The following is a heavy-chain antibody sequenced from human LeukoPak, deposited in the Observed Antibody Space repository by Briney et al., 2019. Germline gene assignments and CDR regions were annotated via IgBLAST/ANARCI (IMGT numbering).Heavy chain of an antibody. CDR2: ISGSGSTT. J-gene: IGHJ5*02. CDR3: AKERVSSGWNPHWFDP. D-gene: IGHD6-19*01. CDR1: GFTFSSYA. V-gene: IGHV3-23*01. Sequence: GGSLRFSCAASGFTFSSYAMSWVRQAPGKGLEWVSDISGSGSTTNYADSVKGRFTISRDNSKNTLYLQMNSLRAEDTAVYYCAKERVSSGWNPHWFDPWGQGTLVTVSS.